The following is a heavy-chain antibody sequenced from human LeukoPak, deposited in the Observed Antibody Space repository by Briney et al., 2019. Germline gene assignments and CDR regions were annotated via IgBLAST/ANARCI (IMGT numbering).Heavy chain of an antibody. Sequence: AGGSLRLSCAASGFTFSSYSMNWVRQAPGKGLEWVSSISSSSSYIYYADSVKGRFTISRDNAKKTLYLQMNSLRAEDTAVYYCARALNYYDSSGYLQDAFDIWGQGTMVTVSS. V-gene: IGHV3-21*01. CDR1: GFTFSSYS. CDR2: ISSSSSYI. CDR3: ARALNYYDSSGYLQDAFDI. D-gene: IGHD3-22*01. J-gene: IGHJ3*02.